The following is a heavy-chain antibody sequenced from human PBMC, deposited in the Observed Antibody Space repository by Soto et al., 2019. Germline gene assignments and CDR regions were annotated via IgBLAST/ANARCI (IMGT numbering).Heavy chain of an antibody. J-gene: IGHJ6*02. V-gene: IGHV1-69*01. CDR2: SIPSFGTA. D-gene: IGHD4-17*01. Sequence: QVQLVQSGAEVKKPGSSVKVSCKASGGTFSSYAISWVRQAPGQVLEWMGGSIPSFGTANYAQKFQGRVTIIADESTSTANMELSSLRSEVTAVYYCARAYGVYVYSPNYYHYGMDVWGQGTTVTVSS. CDR1: GGTFSSYA. CDR3: ARAYGVYVYSPNYYHYGMDV.